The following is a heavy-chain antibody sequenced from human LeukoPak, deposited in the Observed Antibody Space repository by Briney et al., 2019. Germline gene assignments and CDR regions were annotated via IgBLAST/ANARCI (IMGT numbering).Heavy chain of an antibody. CDR3: ARLQIFGQDY. CDR1: GGSISSYY. V-gene: IGHV4-34*01. Sequence: SETLSLTCTVSGGSISSYYWSWIRQPPGKGLEWIGEINHSGSTNYNPSLKSRVTISVDTSRNQFSLKLSSVTAADTAMYYCARLQIFGQDYWGQGTLVTVSS. D-gene: IGHD3-3*01. J-gene: IGHJ4*02. CDR2: INHSGST.